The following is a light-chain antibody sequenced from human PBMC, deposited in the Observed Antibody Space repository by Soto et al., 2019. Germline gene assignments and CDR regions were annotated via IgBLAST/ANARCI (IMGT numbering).Light chain of an antibody. CDR3: QQTNNFPIT. J-gene: IGKJ5*01. V-gene: IGKV1-12*01. Sequence: DIQITQSPSSISASVGDRVTITCRASQAINNWLAWFQQKPGIAPKLLIYDVSRLQSGVPSRFSGSGSGTEFTLTISSLQPEDFATYYCQQTNNFPITFGQGTRLEIK. CDR2: DVS. CDR1: QAINNW.